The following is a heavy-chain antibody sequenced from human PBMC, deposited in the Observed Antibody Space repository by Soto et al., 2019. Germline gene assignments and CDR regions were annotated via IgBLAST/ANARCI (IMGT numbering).Heavy chain of an antibody. CDR1: GGSISSYY. V-gene: IGHV4-59*01. Sequence: QVQLQESGPGLVKPSETLSLTCTVSGGSISSYYWSWIRQPPGKGLEWIGYIYHRGTTNYSPSLKSRVTISADMSKNLFSLKLSFVTAVDTAVYYCARAIRRGGAFDYWGQGTLVTVSS. CDR3: ARAIRRGGAFDY. CDR2: IYHRGTT. J-gene: IGHJ4*02. D-gene: IGHD3-10*01.